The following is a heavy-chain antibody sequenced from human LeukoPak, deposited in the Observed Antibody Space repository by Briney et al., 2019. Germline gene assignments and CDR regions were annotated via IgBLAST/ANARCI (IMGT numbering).Heavy chain of an antibody. V-gene: IGHV3-7*01. D-gene: IGHD1-26*01. Sequence: GGSLRLSCAASGFTFSSYWMSWVRQAPGKGLEWVANIKQEGSNKYYADSVKGRFTISRDNSKNTLYLQMNSLKAEDTAVYYCAKDSELLSPYDYYGMDVWGQGTTVTVSS. CDR1: GFTFSSYW. CDR3: AKDSELLSPYDYYGMDV. CDR2: IKQEGSNK. J-gene: IGHJ6*02.